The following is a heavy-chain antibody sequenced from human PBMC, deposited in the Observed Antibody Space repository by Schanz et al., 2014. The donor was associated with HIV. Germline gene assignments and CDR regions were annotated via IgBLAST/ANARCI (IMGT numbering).Heavy chain of an antibody. CDR2: ISYDGRNK. CDR1: GFSFDTFG. V-gene: IGHV3-30*18. CDR3: AKDRNHYDSRYRGKGNYYYYYGMDV. Sequence: QVQLVESGGGVVQPGRSLRLSCAGSGFSFDTFGIHWVRQAPGKGLEWLAVISYDGRNKKFANSVKGRFTISRDNSKNILYLQMNSLRAEDTAVYYCAKDRNHYDSRYRGKGNYYYYYGMDVWGQGTTVTVSS. J-gene: IGHJ6*02. D-gene: IGHD3-22*01.